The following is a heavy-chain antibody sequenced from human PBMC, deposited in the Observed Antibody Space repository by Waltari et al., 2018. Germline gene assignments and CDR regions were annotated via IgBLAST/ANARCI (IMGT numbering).Heavy chain of an antibody. CDR3: ARAITMVQGDGY. J-gene: IGHJ4*02. Sequence: EVQLVESGGGLVQPGRSLRLSCAASGFTFDDYAMHWVRQAPGKGLEWVSGISWNSGSIGYADSVKGRFTISRDNAKNSLYLQMNSLRAEDTALYYCARAITMVQGDGYWGQGTLVTVSS. CDR1: GFTFDDYA. CDR2: ISWNSGSI. V-gene: IGHV3-9*01. D-gene: IGHD3-10*01.